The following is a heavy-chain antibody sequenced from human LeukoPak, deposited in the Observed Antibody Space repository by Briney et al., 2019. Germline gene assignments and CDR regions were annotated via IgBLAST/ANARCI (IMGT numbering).Heavy chain of an antibody. J-gene: IGHJ6*02. CDR3: ARGGGLDV. CDR2: INHNGNVN. CDR1: GFTFSSYW. Sequence: GGSLRLSWAASGFTFSSYWMNWARQAPGKGLEWVASINHNGNVNYYVDSVKGRFTISRDNAKNSLYLQMSNLRAEDTAVYFCARGGGLDVWGQGATVTVSS. V-gene: IGHV3-7*03. D-gene: IGHD3-16*01.